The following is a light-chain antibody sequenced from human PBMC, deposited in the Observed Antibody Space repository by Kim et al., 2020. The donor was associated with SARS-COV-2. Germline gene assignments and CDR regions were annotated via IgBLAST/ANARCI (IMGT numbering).Light chain of an antibody. V-gene: IGLV3-1*01. CDR1: KMGNNY. J-gene: IGLJ3*02. CDR2: QKS. Sequence: MSPGKTTSITCSGDKMGNNYSCWYQQKPGQTPMLVIYQKSKRPSGIPERFSGSNSGTTATLTISGTQAMDEADYYCQAWDSSTAVFGGGTQLTVL. CDR3: QAWDSSTAV.